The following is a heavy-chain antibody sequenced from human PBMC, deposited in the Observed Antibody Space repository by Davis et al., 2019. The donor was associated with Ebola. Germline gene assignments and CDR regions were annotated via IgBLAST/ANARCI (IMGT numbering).Heavy chain of an antibody. CDR2: ISYDGSNK. V-gene: IGHV3-30-3*01. CDR3: ARDGEKYSSSWYLDYYYYMDV. D-gene: IGHD6-13*01. J-gene: IGHJ6*03. CDR1: GFTFSSYA. Sequence: PGGSLRLSCAASGFTFSSYAMHWVRQAPGKGLEWVAVISYDGSNKYYADSVKGRFTISRDNSKNTLYLQMNSLRAEDTAVYYCARDGEKYSSSWYLDYYYYMDVWGKGTTVTVSS.